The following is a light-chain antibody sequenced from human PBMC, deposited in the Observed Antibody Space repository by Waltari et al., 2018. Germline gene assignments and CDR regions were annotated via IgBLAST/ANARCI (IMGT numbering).Light chain of an antibody. CDR3: EHYNGFPYT. V-gene: IGKV1-5*03. CDR2: KAS. Sequence: DIRMIQFPSTLSASVGDRVTITCRASQSVSSWLAWYQQKPGKAPKLLIYKASNLESGVPSRFSGSGSGTEFTLTISSLQTDDFATYYCEHYNGFPYTFGQGTRLEI. J-gene: IGKJ2*01. CDR1: QSVSSW.